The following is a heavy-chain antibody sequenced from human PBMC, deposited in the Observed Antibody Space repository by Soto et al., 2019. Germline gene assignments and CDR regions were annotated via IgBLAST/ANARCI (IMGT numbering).Heavy chain of an antibody. CDR1: GYTFTSYG. J-gene: IGHJ4*02. CDR3: ARIHPHYYYDSSGPWYYFDY. V-gene: IGHV1-18*01. CDR2: ISAYKGNT. Sequence: QVPLVQSGAEVKKPGASVKVSCKASGYTFTSYGISWVRQAPGQGLEWMGWISAYKGNTNYAQKLQGRVTMTTDTSTSTAYMELRSLRSDDTAVYYCARIHPHYYYDSSGPWYYFDYWGQGTLVTVSS. D-gene: IGHD3-22*01.